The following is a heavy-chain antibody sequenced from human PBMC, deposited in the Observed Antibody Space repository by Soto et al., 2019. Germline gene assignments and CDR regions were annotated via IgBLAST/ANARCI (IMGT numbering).Heavy chain of an antibody. CDR3: ARDSQAYQLIPNYFYRHGLGV. J-gene: IGHJ6*02. Sequence: QVRLVQSRDEVKKPGASVKVSCKASGYTFHIYGVSWVRQAPGQGLELVGWISAYKGNTEYAQKFEGRVTMTTDTATNTAYMELRGLRSDDTAVYYCARDSQAYQLIPNYFYRHGLGVWGQGTTVSVSS. D-gene: IGHD2-2*01. CDR1: GYTFHIYG. CDR2: ISAYKGNT. V-gene: IGHV1-18*01.